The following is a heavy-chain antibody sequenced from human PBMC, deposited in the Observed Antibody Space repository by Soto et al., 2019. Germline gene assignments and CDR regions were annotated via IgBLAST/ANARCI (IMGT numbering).Heavy chain of an antibody. CDR1: GGFITNPFSY. J-gene: IGHJ5*01. CDR3: ARRTPLDASESSSFDS. D-gene: IGHD3-10*01. Sequence: QLQLQESGPGLVRPSETLSLTCSVSGGFITNPFSYWGWIRRPPGKGVEWIGKMDDSGVSKYNPSLMSCVIISADTSNHQFSLRLTSVTAADTAVYSCARRTPLDASESSSFDSWGQGALVTVAS. V-gene: IGHV4-39*01. CDR2: MDDSGVS.